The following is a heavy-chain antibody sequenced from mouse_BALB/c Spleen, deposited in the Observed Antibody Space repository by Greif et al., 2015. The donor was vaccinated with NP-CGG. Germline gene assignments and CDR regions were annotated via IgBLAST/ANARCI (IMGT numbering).Heavy chain of an antibody. Sequence: EVQLQEPGAELVKPGASVKLSCTASGFNIKDTYMHWVKQRPEKGLEWIGRIDPANGNPKYDPKFQGRATITADTPSNTASLQLSSLTSEDADVYYSGRAVTAAYWGQGALVTVSA. J-gene: IGHJ3*01. CDR2: IDPANGNP. D-gene: IGHD2-12*01. V-gene: IGHV14-3*02. CDR1: GFNIKDTY. CDR3: GRAVTAAY.